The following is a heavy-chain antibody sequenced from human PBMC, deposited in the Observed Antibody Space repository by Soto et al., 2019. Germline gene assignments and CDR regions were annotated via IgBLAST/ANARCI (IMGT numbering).Heavy chain of an antibody. CDR1: GFTFSSYG. CDR2: ISYDGSNK. CDR3: AKDRVDTAMDY. Sequence: QVQLVESGGGVVQPGRSLRLSCAASGFTFSSYGMHWVRQAPGKGLEWVAVISYDGSNKYYADSVKGRFTISRDNSKNTLYLQMNSLRAEDTDVYYCAKDRVDTAMDYWGQGTLVTVSS. D-gene: IGHD5-18*01. J-gene: IGHJ4*02. V-gene: IGHV3-30*18.